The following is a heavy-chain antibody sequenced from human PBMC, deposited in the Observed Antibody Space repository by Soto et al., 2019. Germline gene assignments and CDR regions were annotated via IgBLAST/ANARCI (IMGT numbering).Heavy chain of an antibody. J-gene: IGHJ6*03. CDR3: AIMDIVVVVAAKVHYYYYMDV. CDR1: GYTLTELS. V-gene: IGHV1-24*01. D-gene: IGHD2-15*01. CDR2: FDPEDGET. Sequence: ASVKVSCKVSGYTLTELSMHWVRQAPGKGLEWMGGFDPEDGETIYAQKFQGRVTMTEDTSTDTAYMELSSLRSEDTAVYYCAIMDIVVVVAAKVHYYYYMDVWGKGTTVTVSS.